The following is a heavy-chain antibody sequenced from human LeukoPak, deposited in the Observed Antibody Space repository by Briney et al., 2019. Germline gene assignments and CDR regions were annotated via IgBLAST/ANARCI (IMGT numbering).Heavy chain of an antibody. CDR2: ISYDGSKK. CDR1: GFIFSSYA. Sequence: RGSLRLSCAASGFIFSSYALHRVRQAPGSGLDWVAVISYDGSKKYCADSVRGRFTISRDISKNTLYLQMNSLRAEDTAVYYCARYVDGYNYFDYWGQGTLVTVSS. V-gene: IGHV3-30*01. CDR3: ARYVDGYNYFDY. D-gene: IGHD5-24*01. J-gene: IGHJ4*02.